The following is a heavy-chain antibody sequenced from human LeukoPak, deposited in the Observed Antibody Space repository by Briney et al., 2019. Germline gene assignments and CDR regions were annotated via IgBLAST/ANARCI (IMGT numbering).Heavy chain of an antibody. CDR1: DGSFSIYY. V-gene: IGHV4-34*01. J-gene: IGHJ4*02. D-gene: IGHD3-22*01. CDR2: INHRGST. CDR3: AREAHYYDSSGYYLI. Sequence: PSETLSLTCAVYDGSFSIYYWTWIRQPPGKGLEWIWEINHRGSTNYNPSLKSRVTISVDTSKNQFSLKLSSVTAADTAVYYCAREAHYYDSSGYYLIWGQGTLVTVSS.